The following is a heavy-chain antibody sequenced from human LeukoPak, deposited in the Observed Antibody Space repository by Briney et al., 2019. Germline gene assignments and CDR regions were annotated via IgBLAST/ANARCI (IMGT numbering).Heavy chain of an antibody. CDR1: GGTFSSYA. CDR3: ARGPCSSTSCYTSPLYYYYYMDV. J-gene: IGHJ6*03. D-gene: IGHD2-2*02. CDR2: IVPIFGTA. Sequence: SVKVSCKASGGTFSSYAISWVRQAPGQGLEWMGGIVPIFGTANYAQKFQGRVTITTDESTSTAYMELSSLRSEDTAVYYCARGPCSSTSCYTSPLYYYYYMDVWGKGTTVTVSS. V-gene: IGHV1-69*05.